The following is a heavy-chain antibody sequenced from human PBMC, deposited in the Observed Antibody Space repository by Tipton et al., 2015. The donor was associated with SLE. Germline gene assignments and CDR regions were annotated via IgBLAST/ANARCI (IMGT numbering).Heavy chain of an antibody. V-gene: IGHV3-23*03. CDR3: ARRLTRYSGYDYFDY. D-gene: IGHD5-12*01. CDR2: IYSGGSST. Sequence: SLRLSCAASGFTFSNYAMSWVRQAQGKGLEWVSIIYSGGSSTSYADSVKGRFTISRDNSKNTLYLQMNSLRAEDTAVYYCARRLTRYSGYDYFDYWGQGTLVTVSS. J-gene: IGHJ4*02. CDR1: GFTFSNYA.